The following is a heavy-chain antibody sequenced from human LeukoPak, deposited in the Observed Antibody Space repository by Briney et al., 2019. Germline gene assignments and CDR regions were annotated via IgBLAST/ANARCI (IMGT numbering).Heavy chain of an antibody. Sequence: ASVKVSCKASGYTFTGYYMHWVRQAPGQGLEWMGWINPNSGGTNYAQKFQGRVTMTRDTSISTAYMELSRLRSDDTAVYYCARDKWSSSWYPNWFDPWGQGTLVTVSS. J-gene: IGHJ5*02. CDR1: GYTFTGYY. D-gene: IGHD6-13*01. CDR2: INPNSGGT. V-gene: IGHV1-2*02. CDR3: ARDKWSSSWYPNWFDP.